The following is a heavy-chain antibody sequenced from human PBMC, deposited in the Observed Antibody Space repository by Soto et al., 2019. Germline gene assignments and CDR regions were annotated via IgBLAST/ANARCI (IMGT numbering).Heavy chain of an antibody. Sequence: GGSLRLSCAASGFTFSSYGMHWVRQAPGKGLEWVAVISYDGSNKYYADSVKGRFTISRDNSKNTLYLQMNSLRAEDTAVYYCAKCTGSYYYDSSIDYWGQGTLVTVSS. CDR3: AKCTGSYYYDSSIDY. CDR2: ISYDGSNK. D-gene: IGHD3-22*01. V-gene: IGHV3-30*18. J-gene: IGHJ4*02. CDR1: GFTFSSYG.